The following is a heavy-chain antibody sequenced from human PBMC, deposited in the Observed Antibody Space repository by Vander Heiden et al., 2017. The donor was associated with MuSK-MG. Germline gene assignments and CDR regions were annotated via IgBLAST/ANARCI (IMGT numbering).Heavy chain of an antibody. Sequence: EVQLLESGGGLVQPGGSLRLSCAASGFTFSSYAMSWVRQAPGKGLEWVSAISGSGGSTYYADSVKGRFTISRDNSKNTLYLKMNSMRAEETAVYYCAKDPHMSTFGEPPEDYWGQGTLVTVSS. CDR3: AKDPHMSTFGEPPEDY. V-gene: IGHV3-23*01. CDR1: GFTFSSYA. D-gene: IGHD3-16*01. CDR2: ISGSGGST. J-gene: IGHJ4*02.